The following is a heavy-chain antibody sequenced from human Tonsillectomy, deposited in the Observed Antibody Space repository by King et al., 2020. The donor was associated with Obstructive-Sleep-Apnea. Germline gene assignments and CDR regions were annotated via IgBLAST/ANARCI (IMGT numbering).Heavy chain of an antibody. J-gene: IGHJ4*02. CDR1: GFTFDDYG. CDR2: INWNGANT. Sequence: VQLVESGGGVIRPGGSLRLSCAASGFTFDDYGMSWVRQAPGKGLEWVSVINWNGANTGYADSVKGRFTISRDNARNSLYLQMNSLRAVDTALYYCARKAGYSSAWYFDYWGRGSLVTVSS. V-gene: IGHV3-20*04. D-gene: IGHD6-19*01. CDR3: ARKAGYSSAWYFDY.